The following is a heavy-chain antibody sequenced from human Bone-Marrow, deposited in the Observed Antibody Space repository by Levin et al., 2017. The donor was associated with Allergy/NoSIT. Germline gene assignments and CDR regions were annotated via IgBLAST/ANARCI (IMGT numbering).Heavy chain of an antibody. CDR3: AREGSWSSTWLGNYYFDY. J-gene: IGHJ4*02. CDR2: IGGDNYTK. CDR1: GFTFSSYG. V-gene: IGHV3-48*01. Sequence: GESLKISCDASGFTFSSYGIIWVRQAPGKGLEWVSYIGGDNYTKYYADSVKGRFTISRDNVKKSLYLQMNSLRGDDTAVYNSAREGSWSSTWLGNYYFDYWGQGTLVTVSS. D-gene: IGHD6-13*01.